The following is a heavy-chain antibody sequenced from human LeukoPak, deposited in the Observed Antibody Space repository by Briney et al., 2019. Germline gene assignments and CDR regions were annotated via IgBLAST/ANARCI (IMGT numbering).Heavy chain of an antibody. D-gene: IGHD3-22*01. J-gene: IGHJ4*02. CDR1: GGSISSSSYY. CDR2: IYYSGST. CDR3: ARAIITMIVS. V-gene: IGHV4-39*07. Sequence: SETPSLTCTVSGGSISSSSYYWGWIRQPPGKGLEWIGSIYYSGSTYYNPSLKSRVTISVDTSKNQFSLKLSSVTAADTAVYYCARAIITMIVSWGQGTLVTVSS.